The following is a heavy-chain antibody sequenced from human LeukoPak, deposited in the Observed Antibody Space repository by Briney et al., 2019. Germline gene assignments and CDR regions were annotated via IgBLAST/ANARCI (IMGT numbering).Heavy chain of an antibody. D-gene: IGHD4-23*01. J-gene: IGHJ4*02. Sequence: PGGSLRLSCVASGFTFSTYAMSWVRQAPGKGLEWVSSITSSGGTTFYPDSVKGRFTISRDNVKNTVYLEMNSLRVEDTAVYYCARAFGDYAGRDSWGQGILVTVSS. CDR2: ITSSGGTT. CDR3: ARAFGDYAGRDS. CDR1: GFTFSTYA. V-gene: IGHV3-23*01.